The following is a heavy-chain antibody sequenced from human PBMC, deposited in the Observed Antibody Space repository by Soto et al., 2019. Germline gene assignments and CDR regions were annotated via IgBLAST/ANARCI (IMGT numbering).Heavy chain of an antibody. V-gene: IGHV3-23*01. CDR3: AKVRASYLSASYFYYGLDV. Sequence: GSLRLSCAASGFTFSSYAMHWVRQSPERGLEWVSSISGSGSSVYVADSVRGRFIMSRDLSTNTVSLQMNSLRAEDTAVYYCAKVRASYLSASYFYYGLDVWGQGTTVTVSS. CDR1: GFTFSSYA. J-gene: IGHJ6*02. D-gene: IGHD3-10*01. CDR2: ISGSGSSV.